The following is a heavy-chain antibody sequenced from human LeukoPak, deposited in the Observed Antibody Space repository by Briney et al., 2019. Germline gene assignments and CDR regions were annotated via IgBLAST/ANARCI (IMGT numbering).Heavy chain of an antibody. CDR2: ISGSGGST. CDR1: GFTFSSYA. D-gene: IGHD3-22*01. J-gene: IGHJ4*02. CDR3: AKYDSSGDYFDY. V-gene: IGHV3-23*01. Sequence: GGSLRLSCAASGFTFSSYAMTWLRQAPGKGLEWVSFISGSGGSTYYAASVKGRFTISRDNSKNTLCLKMNSLRAEDTAVYYCAKYDSSGDYFDYWGQGTLVTVSS.